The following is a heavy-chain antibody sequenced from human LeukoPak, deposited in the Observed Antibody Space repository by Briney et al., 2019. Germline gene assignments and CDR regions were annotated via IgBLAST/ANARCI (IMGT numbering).Heavy chain of an antibody. Sequence: SETLSLTCTVSGGSISSGSYYWSWIRQPAGKGLEWIGRIYTSGSTNYNPSLNSRVTLSVDTSKNQFSLNLSSVTAADTAVYYCAREGYSSGWYYYYYYMDVWGKGTTVTVSS. J-gene: IGHJ6*03. V-gene: IGHV4-61*02. CDR2: IYTSGST. D-gene: IGHD6-19*01. CDR1: GGSISSGSYY. CDR3: AREGYSSGWYYYYYYMDV.